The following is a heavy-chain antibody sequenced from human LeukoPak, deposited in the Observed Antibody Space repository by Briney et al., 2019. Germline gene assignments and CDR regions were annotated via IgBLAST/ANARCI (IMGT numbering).Heavy chain of an antibody. CDR2: INPNSGGT. Sequence: GGPVKVSCKASGYTFTGYYMHWVRQAPGQGLEWMGWINPNSGGTNYAQKFQGRVTMTRDTSISTAYMELSRLRSDDTAVYYCARGQYTNGVCYRAFDIWGQGTMVTVSS. D-gene: IGHD2-8*01. CDR3: ARGQYTNGVCYRAFDI. CDR1: GYTFTGYY. J-gene: IGHJ3*02. V-gene: IGHV1-2*02.